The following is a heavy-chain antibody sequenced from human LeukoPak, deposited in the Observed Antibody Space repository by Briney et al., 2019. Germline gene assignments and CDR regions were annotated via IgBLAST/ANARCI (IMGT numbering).Heavy chain of an antibody. CDR3: ARVWSGYYAVFDI. CDR2: ISSSGSTI. Sequence: LSGGSLRLSCAASGFTFSSYEMNWVRQAPGKGLEWVSYISSSGSTIYYADSVKGRLTISRDNAKNSLYLQMNSLRAEDTAVYYCARVWSGYYAVFDIWGQGTMVTVSS. D-gene: IGHD3-3*01. J-gene: IGHJ3*02. CDR1: GFTFSSYE. V-gene: IGHV3-48*03.